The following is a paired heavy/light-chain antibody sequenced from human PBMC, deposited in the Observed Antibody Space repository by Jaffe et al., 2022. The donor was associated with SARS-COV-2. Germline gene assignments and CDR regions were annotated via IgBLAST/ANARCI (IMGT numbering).Heavy chain of an antibody. J-gene: IGHJ4*02. Sequence: EVYLVESGGGLVQPGGSLRLSCSASGFAFSTYAMHWVRQAPGKGLQYVSAINSNGGSTYYADSMKGRFTISRDNSKNTLYLQMRSLRPEDTAVYYCVKGAEHYYDSRSDFWGQGTLVTVSS. CDR2: INSNGGST. V-gene: IGHV3-64D*09. CDR1: GFAFSTYA. CDR3: VKGAEHYYDSRSDF. D-gene: IGHD3-22*01.
Light chain of an antibody. CDR1: QSVSTW. J-gene: IGKJ1*01. CDR3: HQYNSLWT. V-gene: IGKV1-5*03. CDR2: KAS. Sequence: DVQMTQSPSTLSASVGDRVTITCRASQSVSTWLAWYQQKPGKAPKLLIYKASSLESGVPSRFSGSGSGTEFTLTISSLQPDDFATYYCHQYNSLWTFGQGTKVEIK.